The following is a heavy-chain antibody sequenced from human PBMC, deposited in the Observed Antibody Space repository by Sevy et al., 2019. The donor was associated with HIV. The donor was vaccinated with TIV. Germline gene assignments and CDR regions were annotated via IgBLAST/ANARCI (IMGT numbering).Heavy chain of an antibody. V-gene: IGHV1-18*01. CDR3: ARGRGYFDN. Sequence: ASVKVSCKASGYTFTTNAISWVRQTPGQGLEWMGWISGYSGNTNYAQHLQGRVTMTTDTSTSTAYMELRSLRSDDTAVYYCARGRGYFDNWGQGTLVTVSS. J-gene: IGHJ4*02. CDR1: GYTFTTNA. CDR2: ISGYSGNT.